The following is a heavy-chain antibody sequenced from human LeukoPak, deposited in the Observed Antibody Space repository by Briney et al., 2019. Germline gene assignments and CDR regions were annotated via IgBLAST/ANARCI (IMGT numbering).Heavy chain of an antibody. CDR2: ISGSGGST. J-gene: IGHJ4*02. CDR1: GFTLSSYG. CDR3: AKAPVTTCRGAYCYPFDY. D-gene: IGHD2-21*01. Sequence: GGTLRLSCAASGFTLSSYGMSWVRQAPGKGLEWVSAISGSGGSTYYADSVKGRFTISRDNAKNTLYLQMNSLRVEDTAVYYCAKAPVTTCRGAYCYPFDYWGQGTLVTVSS. V-gene: IGHV3-23*01.